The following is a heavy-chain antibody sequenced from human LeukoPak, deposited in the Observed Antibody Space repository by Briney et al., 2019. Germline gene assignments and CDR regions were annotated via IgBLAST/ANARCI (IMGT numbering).Heavy chain of an antibody. CDR3: ARTPLVRYFDS. Sequence: GSLRLSCAASGFTFSSYAMSWVRQARGKGLEWVSAVSGSAGTTYYADSVKGRFTISRDNSKNTLYLQMNSLRAEDTALYYCARTPLVRYFDSWGQGTLVTVSS. D-gene: IGHD2-2*01. CDR2: VSGSAGTT. V-gene: IGHV3-23*01. J-gene: IGHJ4*02. CDR1: GFTFSSYA.